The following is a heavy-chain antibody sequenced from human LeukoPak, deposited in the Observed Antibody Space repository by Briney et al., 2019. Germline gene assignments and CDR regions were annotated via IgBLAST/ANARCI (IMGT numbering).Heavy chain of an antibody. CDR3: ASVVPAVNWFDP. V-gene: IGHV4-59*01. Sequence: PSETLSLTCTVSGGSISSYYWSWIRQPPGKGLEWLGYIYYSGSTNYNPSLKSRVTISVDTSKNQFSLKLSSVTAADTAVYYCASVVPAVNWFDPWGQGTLVTVSS. J-gene: IGHJ5*02. CDR1: GGSISSYY. D-gene: IGHD2-2*01. CDR2: IYYSGST.